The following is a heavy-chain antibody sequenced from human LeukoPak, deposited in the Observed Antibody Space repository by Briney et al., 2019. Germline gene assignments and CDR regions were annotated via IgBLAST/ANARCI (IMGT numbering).Heavy chain of an antibody. CDR2: IYQSGST. D-gene: IGHD6-19*01. Sequence: PSETLSLTCAVSGVSISSGGNSWNWIRQPPGKGLEWIGYIYQSGSTYYNPSLKSRVTIAVDTSKNQFSLKLSSVTAADTAVYYCARVSSDYVDYWGQGTLVTVSS. CDR1: GVSISSGGNS. V-gene: IGHV4-30-2*01. CDR3: ARVSSDYVDY. J-gene: IGHJ4*02.